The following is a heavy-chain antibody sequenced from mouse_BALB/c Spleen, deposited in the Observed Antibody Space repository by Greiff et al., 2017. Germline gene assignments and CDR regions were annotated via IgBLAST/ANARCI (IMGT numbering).Heavy chain of an antibody. Sequence: EVQRVESGGGLVKPGGSLKLSCAASGFTFSSYAMSWVRQTPEKRLEWVASISSGGSTYYPDSLKGRFTISRDNARNILYLQMSSLRSEDTAMYYCARPDLLWLRRIYYYAMDYWGQGTSVTVSS. CDR3: ARPDLLWLRRIYYYAMDY. CDR1: GFTFSSYA. CDR2: ISSGGST. J-gene: IGHJ4*01. V-gene: IGHV5-6-5*01. D-gene: IGHD2-2*01.